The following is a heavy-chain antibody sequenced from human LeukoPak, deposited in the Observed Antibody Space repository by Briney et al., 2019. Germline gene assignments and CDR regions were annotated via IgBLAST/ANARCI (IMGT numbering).Heavy chain of an antibody. Sequence: GGSLRLSCAASGFTFSSYSMNWVRQAPGKGLEWVSSISSSSSYIYYADSVKGRFTISRDNAKNSLYLQMNSLRAEDTAVYYCARVQWLQTYYFDFWGQGTLVTVSS. J-gene: IGHJ4*02. D-gene: IGHD6-19*01. V-gene: IGHV3-21*04. CDR2: ISSSSSYI. CDR1: GFTFSSYS. CDR3: ARVQWLQTYYFDF.